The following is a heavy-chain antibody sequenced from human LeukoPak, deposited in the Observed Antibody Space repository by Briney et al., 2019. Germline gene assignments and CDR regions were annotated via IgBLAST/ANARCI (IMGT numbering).Heavy chain of an antibody. CDR3: ARANGDSNSRYYYYYMDV. V-gene: IGHV1-69*13. CDR1: GGTFSSYA. Sequence: SVKVSCKASGGTFSSYAISWVRQAPGQGLEWMGGIIPIFDTPNYAQRFQGRVTITADESTSTAHMELSSLRSEDTAVYYCARANGDSNSRYYYYYMDVWSKGTTVTISS. D-gene: IGHD4-17*01. CDR2: IIPIFDTP. J-gene: IGHJ6*03.